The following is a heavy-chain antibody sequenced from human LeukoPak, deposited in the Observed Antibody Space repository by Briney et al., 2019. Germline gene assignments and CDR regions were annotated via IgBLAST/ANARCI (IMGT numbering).Heavy chain of an antibody. V-gene: IGHV1-8*03. CDR2: MNPNSGNT. Sequence: ASVKVSCKASGYTFTSYDINWVRQATGQGLEWMGWMNPNSGNTGYAQKFQGRVTITRNTSISTAYMELSSLRSEDTAVYYCARVRVRYCSSTSCSSPYHYYMDVWGKGTTVTVSS. J-gene: IGHJ6*03. CDR3: ARVRVRYCSSTSCSSPYHYYMDV. D-gene: IGHD2-2*01. CDR1: GYTFTSYD.